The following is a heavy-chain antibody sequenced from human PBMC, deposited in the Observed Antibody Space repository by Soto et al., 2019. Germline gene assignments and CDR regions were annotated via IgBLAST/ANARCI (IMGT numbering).Heavy chain of an antibody. CDR2: ISSNGGST. Sequence: GGSLRLSCSASGFTFSSYAMHWVRQAPGKGLEYVSAISSNGGSTYYADSVKGRFTISRDNSKNTLYLQMSSLRAEDTAVYYCVRTGGYSSFQAYYGMDVWGQGTTVTVSS. J-gene: IGHJ6*02. D-gene: IGHD5-18*01. CDR3: VRTGGYSSFQAYYGMDV. CDR1: GFTFSSYA. V-gene: IGHV3-64D*06.